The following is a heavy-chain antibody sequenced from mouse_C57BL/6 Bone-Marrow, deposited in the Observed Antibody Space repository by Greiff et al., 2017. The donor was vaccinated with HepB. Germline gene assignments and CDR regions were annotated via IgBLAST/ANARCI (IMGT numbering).Heavy chain of an antibody. V-gene: IGHV1-69*01. CDR3: ARWLLWYFDV. J-gene: IGHJ1*03. D-gene: IGHD2-3*01. CDR1: GYTFTSYW. Sequence: QVQLQQPGAELVMPGASVKLSCKASGYTFTSYWMHWVKQRPGQGLEWIGEIDPSDSYTNYNQKFKGKSTLTVDKSSSTAYMQLSSLTSEDSAVYYCARWLLWYFDVWGTEATVTVSS. CDR2: IDPSDSYT.